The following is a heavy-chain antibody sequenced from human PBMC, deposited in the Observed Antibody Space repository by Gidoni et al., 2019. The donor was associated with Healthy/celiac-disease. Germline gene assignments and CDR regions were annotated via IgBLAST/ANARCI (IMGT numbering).Heavy chain of an antibody. V-gene: IGHV3-21*01. J-gene: IGHJ3*02. Sequence: EVQLVESGGGLVKPGGSLRLSCAASGFTFSSYSMNWVRQAPGKGLEWVSSISSSSSYIYYADSVKGRFTISRDNAKNSLYLQMNSLRAEDTAVYYCARDNTPYCGGDCYLGAFDIWGQGTMVTVSS. CDR2: ISSSSSYI. CDR3: ARDNTPYCGGDCYLGAFDI. CDR1: GFTFSSYS. D-gene: IGHD2-21*02.